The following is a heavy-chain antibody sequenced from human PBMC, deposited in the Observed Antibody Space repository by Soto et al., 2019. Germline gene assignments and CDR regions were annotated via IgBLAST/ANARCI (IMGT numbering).Heavy chain of an antibody. CDR3: ARDNGPVAGTWGGTLGFDP. CDR1: GYSISSGYY. CDR2: IYHSGST. V-gene: IGHV4-38-2*02. J-gene: IGHJ5*02. D-gene: IGHD6-19*01. Sequence: SETLSLTCAVSGYSISSGYYWGWIRQPPGKGLEWIGSIYHSGSTYYNPSLKSRVTISVDTSKNQFSLKLSSVTAADTAVYYCARDNGPVAGTWGGTLGFDPWGQGTLVTVSS.